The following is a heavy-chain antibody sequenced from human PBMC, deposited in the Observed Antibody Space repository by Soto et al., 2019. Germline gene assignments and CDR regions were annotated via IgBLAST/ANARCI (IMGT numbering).Heavy chain of an antibody. CDR3: AREDSGAFFDF. CDR2: IYSGTT. J-gene: IGHJ4*02. CDR1: GGSIISGGYS. V-gene: IGHV4-30-2*01. D-gene: IGHD2-15*01. Sequence: SETLSLTCAVSGGSIISGGYSWSWIRQPPAKGLEWIGYIYSGTTHYNPSLESRVTIAMDRSKNQVSLSLKSVTAADTAVYYCAREDSGAFFDFWGQGTLVTVSS.